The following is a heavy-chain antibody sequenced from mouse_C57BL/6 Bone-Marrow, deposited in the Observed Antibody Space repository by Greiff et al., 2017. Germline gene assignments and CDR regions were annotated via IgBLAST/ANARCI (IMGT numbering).Heavy chain of an antibody. D-gene: IGHD1-1*01. CDR2: IRSKSNNYAT. J-gene: IGHJ1*03. CDR1: GFSFNTYA. Sequence: EVQVVESGGGLVQPKGSLKLSCAASGFSFNTYAMNWVRQAPGKGLEWVARIRSKSNNYATYYADSVKDRFTISRDDSESMLYLQMNNLKTEDTAMYYGVGHGGYYGSSYRYFDVWGTGTTVTVSS. CDR3: VGHGGYYGSSYRYFDV. V-gene: IGHV10-1*01.